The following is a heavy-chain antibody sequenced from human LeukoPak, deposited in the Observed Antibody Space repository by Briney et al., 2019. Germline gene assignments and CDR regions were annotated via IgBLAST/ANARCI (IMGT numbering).Heavy chain of an antibody. CDR2: ISSNSSYI. D-gene: IGHD6-19*01. CDR3: ARSYTDGSYSSGWYYYGMDV. J-gene: IGHJ6*02. Sequence: GGSLRLSCAASGFTFSSYSMNWVRQAPGKGLEWVSSISSNSSYIYYADSVKGRFTISRDNAKNSLYLQMNSLRAEDTAVYYCARSYTDGSYSSGWYYYGMDVWGQGTTVTVSS. V-gene: IGHV3-21*01. CDR1: GFTFSSYS.